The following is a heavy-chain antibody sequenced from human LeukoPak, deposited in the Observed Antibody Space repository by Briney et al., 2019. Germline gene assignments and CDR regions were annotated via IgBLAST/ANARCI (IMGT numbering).Heavy chain of an antibody. CDR2: INSDGSWT. CDR1: GNYW. D-gene: IGHD3-22*01. V-gene: IGHV3-74*01. CDR3: ARGGPDYYDSSGYRY. J-gene: IGHJ4*02. Sequence: PGGSLRLSCAASGNYWMHWVRQAPGKGLVWVSHINSDGSWTSYADSVKGRFTISRDNSKNTLYLQMDSLRAEDTAVYYCARGGPDYYDSSGYRYWGQGTLVTVSS.